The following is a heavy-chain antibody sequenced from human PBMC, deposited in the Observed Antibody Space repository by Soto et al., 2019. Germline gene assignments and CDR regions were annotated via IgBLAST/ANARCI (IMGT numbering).Heavy chain of an antibody. Sequence: PGGSLRLSCAASGFTFSSYAMHWVRQGPGKGLEWVAVISYDGSNKYYADSVKGRFTISRDNSKNTLYLQMNSLRAEDTAVYYCARDVDNALTGLSDAFDVWGQGTKVTVSS. D-gene: IGHD3-9*01. V-gene: IGHV3-30-3*01. J-gene: IGHJ3*01. CDR2: ISYDGSNK. CDR1: GFTFSSYA. CDR3: ARDVDNALTGLSDAFDV.